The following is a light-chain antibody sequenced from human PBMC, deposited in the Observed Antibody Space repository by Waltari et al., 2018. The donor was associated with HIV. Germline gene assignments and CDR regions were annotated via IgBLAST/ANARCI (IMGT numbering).Light chain of an antibody. CDR3: QSYDSNLSGV. Sequence: QSVLTQPPSVSGAPGQRVTISCTGRSSNIGAGYDLHWYQQFPGTAPKLLIYGNSNRPSGVPDRFSGSKSGTSASLAITGLQAEDEADYYCQSYDSNLSGVFGGGTKLTVL. V-gene: IGLV1-40*01. CDR1: SSNIGAGYD. CDR2: GNS. J-gene: IGLJ2*01.